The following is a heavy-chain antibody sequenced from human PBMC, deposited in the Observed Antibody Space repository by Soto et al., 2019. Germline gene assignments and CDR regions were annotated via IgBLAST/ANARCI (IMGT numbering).Heavy chain of an antibody. CDR1: GFTFSSYS. V-gene: IGHV3-48*01. J-gene: IGHJ5*01. CDR2: ISGAGDII. Sequence: EVQLVESGGGLVQPGGSLRLTCAASGFTFSSYSMTWVRQAPGKGLEWISFISGAGDIIFYADSLKGRFTISRDNARXXXXXXXXXXXXXXXXXXXXXRXGTYGGDWFAYWGQGILVTVSS. D-gene: IGHD2-21*01. CDR3: XRXGTYGGDWFAY.